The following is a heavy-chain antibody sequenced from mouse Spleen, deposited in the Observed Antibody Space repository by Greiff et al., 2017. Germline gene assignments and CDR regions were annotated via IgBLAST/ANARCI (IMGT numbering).Heavy chain of an antibody. J-gene: IGHJ2*01. CDR2: IHPNSGST. D-gene: IGHD1-1*01. CDR3: ARWRSTTGVGPFGY. CDR1: GYTFTSYW. V-gene: IGHV1-64*01. Sequence: QVQLQQSGAELVKPGASVKFSCKASGYTFTSYWMHWVKQRPGQGLEWIGMIHPNSGSTNYNEKFKSKATLTVDKSSSTAYMQLSSLTSEDSAVYYCARWRSTTGVGPFGYWGQRTTLTGSS.